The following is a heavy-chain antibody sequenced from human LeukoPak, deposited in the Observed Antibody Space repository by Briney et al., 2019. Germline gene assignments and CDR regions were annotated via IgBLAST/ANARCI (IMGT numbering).Heavy chain of an antibody. J-gene: IGHJ5*02. Sequence: SVKVSCKASGGTFSSYAISWVRQAPGQGLEWMGGIIPIFGTANYAQKFQGRVTITTDESTSTAYMELSSLRSEDTAVYYCARGGYFDWPPKCFDPWGQGTLVTVSS. CDR3: ARGGYFDWPPKCFDP. CDR1: GGTFSSYA. CDR2: IIPIFGTA. D-gene: IGHD3-9*01. V-gene: IGHV1-69*05.